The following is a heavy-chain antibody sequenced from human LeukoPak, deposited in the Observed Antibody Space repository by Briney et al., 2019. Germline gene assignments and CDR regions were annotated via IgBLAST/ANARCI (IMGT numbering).Heavy chain of an antibody. J-gene: IGHJ6*02. V-gene: IGHV3-49*04. CDR2: IRSKAYGGTT. CDR3: TREDYYGMDV. CDR1: GFTFGDYD. Sequence: GGSLRLSCTASGFTFGDYDLSWVRQAPGKGLEWVGFIRSKAYGGTTEYAASVKGRFTISRDDSKSIAYLQMNSLKTEDTAVYYCTREDYYGMDVWGQGTTVTVSS.